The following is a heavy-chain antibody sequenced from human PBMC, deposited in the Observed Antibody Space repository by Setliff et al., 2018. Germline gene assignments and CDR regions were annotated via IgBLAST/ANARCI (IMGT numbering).Heavy chain of an antibody. CDR1: GFTFGDSA. CDR3: AKDASKYHDILTGLDN. D-gene: IGHD3-9*01. V-gene: IGHV3-49*04. CDR2: IRSKAYGGTT. J-gene: IGHJ4*02. Sequence: GGSLRLSCTASGFTFGDSAMNWVRQAPGKRLEWVGFIRSKAYGGTTEYAASVKGRFTISRDNSKNTLYLQMDSLKPEDTAVYYCAKDASKYHDILTGLDNWGQGTLVTVSS.